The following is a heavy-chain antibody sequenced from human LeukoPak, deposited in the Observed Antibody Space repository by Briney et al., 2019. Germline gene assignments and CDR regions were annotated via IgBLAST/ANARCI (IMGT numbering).Heavy chain of an antibody. CDR1: GFTFSSYG. J-gene: IGHJ3*02. V-gene: IGHV3-30*18. Sequence: PGRSLRLSCAASGFTFSSYGMHWVRQAPGKGLEWVAVISYDGSNKYYADSVKGRFTISRDNSKNTLYLQMNSLRAEDTAVYYCANWRVVTANDAFDIWGQGTMVTVSS. CDR3: ANWRVVTANDAFDI. CDR2: ISYDGSNK. D-gene: IGHD2-21*02.